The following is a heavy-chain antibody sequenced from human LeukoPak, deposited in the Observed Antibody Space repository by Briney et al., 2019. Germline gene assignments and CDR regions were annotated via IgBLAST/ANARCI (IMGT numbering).Heavy chain of an antibody. CDR1: GFTFSSYS. D-gene: IGHD3-22*01. Sequence: GSLRLSCAASGFTFSSYSMNWVRQAPGKGLEWVSSISSSSSYIYYADSVKGRFTISRDNAKNSLYLQMNSLRAEDTAVYYCARGEDYYDSSGYYVLRNWGQGTLVTVSS. V-gene: IGHV3-21*01. CDR2: ISSSSSYI. CDR3: ARGEDYYDSSGYYVLRN. J-gene: IGHJ4*02.